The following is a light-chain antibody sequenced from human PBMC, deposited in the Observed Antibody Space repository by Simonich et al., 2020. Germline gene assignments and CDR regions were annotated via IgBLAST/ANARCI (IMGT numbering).Light chain of an antibody. J-gene: IGKJ3*01. V-gene: IGKV1-13*02. CDR3: QQFNSYPFT. CDR2: DAS. Sequence: AIQLTQSPSSLSASVGDSDNITCRASQGISSALAWYQQKPGKAPKLLIYDASSLESGVPSRFSGSGSGTDFTLTISSLQPEDFATYYCQQFNSYPFTFGPGTKVDIK. CDR1: QGISSA.